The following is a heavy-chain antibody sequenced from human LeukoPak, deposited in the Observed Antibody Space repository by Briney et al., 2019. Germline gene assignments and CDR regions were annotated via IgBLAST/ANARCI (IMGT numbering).Heavy chain of an antibody. CDR1: GYTFTSYG. CDR2: ISAYNGNT. D-gene: IGHD1-26*01. V-gene: IGHV1-18*01. J-gene: IGHJ3*02. Sequence: ASVKVSCKASGYTFTSYGISWVRQAPGQGLEWMGWISAYNGNTNYAQKLQGRVAMTTDTSTSTAYMELRSLRSDDTAVYYCAREDSGSSKGAFDIWGQGTMVTVSS. CDR3: AREDSGSSKGAFDI.